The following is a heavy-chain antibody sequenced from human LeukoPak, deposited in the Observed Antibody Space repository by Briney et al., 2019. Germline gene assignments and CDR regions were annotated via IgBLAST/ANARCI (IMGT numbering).Heavy chain of an antibody. V-gene: IGHV3-30*18. CDR2: ISYDGSNK. CDR1: GFTFSSYG. Sequence: PGRSLSLSCAASGFTFSSYGMHWVRQAPGKGLEWVAVISYDGSNKYYGDSAKGRFTISRDNSKNTLYLQMNSLRAEETAVYYCAKDRYSGYDCFDYWGQGTLVTVSS. D-gene: IGHD5-12*01. CDR3: AKDRYSGYDCFDY. J-gene: IGHJ4*02.